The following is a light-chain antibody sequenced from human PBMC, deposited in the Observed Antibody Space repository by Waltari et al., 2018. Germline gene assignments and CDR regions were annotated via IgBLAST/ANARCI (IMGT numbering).Light chain of an antibody. Sequence: QSALTQPRSVSGSPGQSVTISCTATSSDVGRFYYVSWFQPYPGKAPKLMIYDVNKRPSGVPHRFSGSKSGNTASLTISGLQAEDEADYYCCSYAGSYTFVFGTGTKVTVL. CDR3: CSYAGSYTFV. CDR2: DVN. CDR1: SSDVGRFYY. J-gene: IGLJ1*01. V-gene: IGLV2-11*01.